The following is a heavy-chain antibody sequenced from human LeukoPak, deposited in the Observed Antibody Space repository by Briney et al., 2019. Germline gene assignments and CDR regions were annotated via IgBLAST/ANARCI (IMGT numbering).Heavy chain of an antibody. J-gene: IGHJ6*02. Sequence: SETLSLTCTVSGGSISSYYWSWTRQPPGKGLEWIGYIYYSGSTNYNPSLKSRVTISVDTSKNQFSLKLSSVTAADTAVYYCARDNSGYDFRQAHYYYYGMDVWGQGTTVTVSS. D-gene: IGHD5-12*01. CDR3: ARDNSGYDFRQAHYYYYGMDV. CDR1: GGSISSYY. V-gene: IGHV4-59*01. CDR2: IYYSGST.